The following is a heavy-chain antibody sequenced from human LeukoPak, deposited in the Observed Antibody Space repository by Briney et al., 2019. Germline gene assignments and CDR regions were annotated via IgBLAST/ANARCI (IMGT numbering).Heavy chain of an antibody. J-gene: IGHJ4*02. D-gene: IGHD6-6*01. CDR2: INPLGSDT. Sequence: GGSLRLSCAASGFAFSSSAMSWVRQAPGKGLEWVSSINPLGSDTRYADSVRGRFTISRDNAKNSLFLQMNSLRVEDTATYYCAGEPRQLAYWGQGTLVTVSS. CDR1: GFAFSSSA. CDR3: AGEPRQLAY. V-gene: IGHV3-7*03.